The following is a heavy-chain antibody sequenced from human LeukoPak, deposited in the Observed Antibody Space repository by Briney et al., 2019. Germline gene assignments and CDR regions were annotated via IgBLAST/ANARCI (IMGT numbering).Heavy chain of an antibody. CDR3: ASDSSGYYYVH. D-gene: IGHD3-22*01. V-gene: IGHV4-34*01. CDR1: SGSFSGYY. J-gene: IGHJ4*02. CDR2: INHSGST. Sequence: KPSETLSLTCAVYSGSFSGYYWSWIRQPPGKGLEWIGEINHSGSTNYNPSLKSRVTISVDTSKNQFSLKLSSVTAADTAVYYCASDSSGYYYVHWGQGTLVTVSS.